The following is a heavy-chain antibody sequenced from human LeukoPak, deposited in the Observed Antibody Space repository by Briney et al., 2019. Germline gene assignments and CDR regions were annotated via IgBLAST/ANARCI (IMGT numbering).Heavy chain of an antibody. D-gene: IGHD3-10*01. CDR1: GGTFSSYA. CDR3: ARGSLSAGNYYYMDV. CDR2: IIPIFGTA. J-gene: IGHJ6*03. V-gene: IGHV1-69*05. Sequence: SVKVSCKASGGTFSSYAISWVRQAPGQGLEWMGRIIPIFGTANYAQKFQGRVTITTDESTSTAYMEPSSLRSEDTAVYYCARGSLSAGNYYYMDVRGKGTTVTVSS.